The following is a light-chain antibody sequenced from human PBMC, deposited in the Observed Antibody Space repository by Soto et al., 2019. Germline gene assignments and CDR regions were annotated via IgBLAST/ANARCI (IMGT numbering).Light chain of an antibody. CDR1: SSDVGAYNY. CDR3: SSYAGSNTWV. CDR2: EVN. J-gene: IGLJ3*02. V-gene: IGLV2-8*01. Sequence: QSALTQPPSASGSPGQSVTISCTGTSSDVGAYNYVSWYRQHLGKAPKLLIFEVNSRPSGVPDRFSGSKSGNTASLTVSGLQAEDESHYYCSSYAGSNTWVFGGGTQLTVL.